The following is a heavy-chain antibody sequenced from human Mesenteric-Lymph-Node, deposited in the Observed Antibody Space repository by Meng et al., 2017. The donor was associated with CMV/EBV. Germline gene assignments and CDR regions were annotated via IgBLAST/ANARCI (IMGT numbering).Heavy chain of an antibody. Sequence: GPLRLSCVVYGGSFTSYYWTWIRQPPGKGLEWIGEINHSGSTNYNTSLKSRVTISVDTSKNQFSLKLRSVTAADTAVYYCARAGAYAFDIWGQGTMVTVSS. CDR1: GGSFTSYY. CDR3: ARAGAYAFDI. J-gene: IGHJ3*02. CDR2: INHSGST. V-gene: IGHV4-34*01. D-gene: IGHD3-10*01.